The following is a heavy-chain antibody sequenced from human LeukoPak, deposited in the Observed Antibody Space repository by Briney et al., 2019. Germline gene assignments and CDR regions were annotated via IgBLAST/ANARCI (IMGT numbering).Heavy chain of an antibody. CDR3: ARRLTQYDCFDP. J-gene: IGHJ5*02. CDR1: GYSLSSNSDT. Sequence: PSQTLSLTCAISGYSLSSNSDTGNWIRQSPSRCLEWLGRTYYRSTWYNDYAVSVRGRITVNPDTSKNQFSLHLNSVTPEDTAVYYCARRLTQYDCFDPWGQGILVTVSS. CDR2: TYYRSTWYN. V-gene: IGHV6-1*01. D-gene: IGHD2-2*01.